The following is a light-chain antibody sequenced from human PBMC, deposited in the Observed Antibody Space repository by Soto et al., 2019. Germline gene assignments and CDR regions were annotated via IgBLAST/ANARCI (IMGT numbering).Light chain of an antibody. V-gene: IGKV3-15*01. CDR2: GAS. CDR3: QQYYNWPPYT. J-gene: IGKJ2*01. Sequence: EIVMTQSPATLSVSPGERATLSCRASQSVSSNLACYQQKPGQAPRLLIYGASTRATGIPARFSGSGSGTEFTLTISSLQSEDFAVYYCQQYYNWPPYTFGQGTKLEI. CDR1: QSVSSN.